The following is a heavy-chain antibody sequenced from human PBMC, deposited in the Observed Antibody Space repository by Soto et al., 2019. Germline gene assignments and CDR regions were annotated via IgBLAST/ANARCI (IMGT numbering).Heavy chain of an antibody. D-gene: IGHD6-6*01. J-gene: IGHJ5*02. V-gene: IGHV4-39*01. CDR3: VRHWYSSSSRGFDP. CDR1: GGSISSSSYY. Sequence: PSETLSLTCTVSGGSISSSSYYWGWIRQPPGKGLEWIGSIYYSGSTYYNPSLKSRVTISVDTSKNQFSLKLSSVTAADTAVYYCVRHWYSSSSRGFDPWGQGTLVTVSS. CDR2: IYYSGST.